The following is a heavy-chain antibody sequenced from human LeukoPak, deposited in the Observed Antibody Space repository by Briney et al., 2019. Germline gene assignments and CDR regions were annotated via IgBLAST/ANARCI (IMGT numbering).Heavy chain of an antibody. CDR1: GGSFSGYY. J-gene: IGHJ4*02. CDR2: INHSGST. CDR3: EMQLAGEDY. D-gene: IGHD6-6*01. Sequence: SETLSLTCAVYGGSFSGYYWSWIRQPPGKGLEWIGEINHSGSTNYNPSLKSRVTISVDTSKNQFSLKLSSVTAADTAVYYCEMQLAGEDYWGQGTLVTVSS. V-gene: IGHV4-34*01.